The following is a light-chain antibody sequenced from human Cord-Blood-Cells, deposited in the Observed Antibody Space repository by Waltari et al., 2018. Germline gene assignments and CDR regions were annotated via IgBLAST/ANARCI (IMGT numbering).Light chain of an antibody. V-gene: IGLV2-14*01. CDR1: SSDVGGYNY. J-gene: IGLJ3*02. CDR2: EGS. CDR3: SSYTSSSTWV. Sequence: QSALTQPASASGSPGPSITTSCTGTSSDVGGYNYLPWYRQPPGQSPELMISEGSKRPSGGSKRFSGSKSGNTASLTISGLQAEDEADYYCSSYTSSSTWVFGGGTKLTVL.